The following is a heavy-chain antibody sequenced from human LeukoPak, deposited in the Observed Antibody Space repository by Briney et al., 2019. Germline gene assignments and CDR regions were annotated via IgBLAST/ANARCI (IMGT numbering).Heavy chain of an antibody. CDR2: IIPIFGTA. D-gene: IGHD4/OR15-4a*01. CDR3: ARGTLRTNYYYYYMDV. CDR1: GYTFTSYG. V-gene: IGHV1-69*13. J-gene: IGHJ6*03. Sequence: GASVKVSCKASGYTFTSYGISWVRQAPGQGLEWMGGIIPIFGTANYAQKFQGRVTITADESTSTAYMELSSLRSEDTAVYYCARGTLRTNYYYYYMDVWGKGTTVTVSS.